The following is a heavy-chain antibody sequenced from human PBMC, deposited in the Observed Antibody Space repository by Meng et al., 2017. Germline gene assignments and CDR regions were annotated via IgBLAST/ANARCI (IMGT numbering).Heavy chain of an antibody. CDR3: ARRSTSLMGTFDV. CDR1: GGSISSGGYY. J-gene: IGHJ3*01. Sequence: SETLSLTCTVPGGSISSGGYYWRWIRQHPGKGLEWIGYSDYSGSTYYNPSLKSRLTISVDTSKNQFSLTLNSVTAADTAVYYCARRSTSLMGTFDVWGQGTMVTVSS. V-gene: IGHV4-31*03. D-gene: IGHD2/OR15-2a*01. CDR2: SDYSGST.